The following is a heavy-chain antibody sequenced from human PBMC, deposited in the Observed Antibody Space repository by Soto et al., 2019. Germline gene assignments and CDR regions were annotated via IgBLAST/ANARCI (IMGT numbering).Heavy chain of an antibody. CDR3: AKTLSRSYSSSSPYYYYGMDV. Sequence: ESGGGLVQPGGSLRLSCAASGFTFSSYAMSWVRQAPGKGLEWVSAISGSGGSTYYADSVKGRFTISRDNSKNTLYLQMNSLRAEDTAVYYCAKTLSRSYSSSSPYYYYGMDVWGQGTTVTVSS. V-gene: IGHV3-23*01. J-gene: IGHJ6*02. CDR2: ISGSGGST. CDR1: GFTFSSYA. D-gene: IGHD6-6*01.